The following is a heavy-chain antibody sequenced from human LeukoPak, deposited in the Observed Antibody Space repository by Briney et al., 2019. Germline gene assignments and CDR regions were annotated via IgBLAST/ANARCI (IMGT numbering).Heavy chain of an antibody. CDR1: GFTFSSYS. CDR2: ISSSSYI. CDR3: ARVDYTSGNYVDY. Sequence: PGGSLRLSCAASGFTFSSYSMNWVRQAPGKGLEWVSSISSSSYIYYADSVKGRFTISRDNAKNSLYLQMNSLRAEDTAVYYCARVDYTSGNYVDYWGQGTLVTVSS. J-gene: IGHJ4*02. D-gene: IGHD3-10*01. V-gene: IGHV3-21*01.